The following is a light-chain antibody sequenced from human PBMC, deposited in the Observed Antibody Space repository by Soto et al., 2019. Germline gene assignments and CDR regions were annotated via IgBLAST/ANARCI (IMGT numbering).Light chain of an antibody. V-gene: IGKV3-15*01. Sequence: EIVMTQSPATLSVSPGERATLSCRASQSISSNLAWYQPRPGQAPRLLVYGASTRATGVPARFSGSGSGTEFTLTISSLQSEDVALDYCQQYDSWPPLFTFGPGTKVDLK. CDR3: QQYDSWPPLFT. CDR1: QSISSN. CDR2: GAS. J-gene: IGKJ3*01.